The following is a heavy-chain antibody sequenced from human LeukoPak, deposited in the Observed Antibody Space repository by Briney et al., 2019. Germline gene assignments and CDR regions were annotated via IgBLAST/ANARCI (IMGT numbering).Heavy chain of an antibody. CDR1: GGTFSSYA. Sequence: SVKVSCKASGGTFSSYAISWVRQAPGQGLEWMGGIIPIFGTANYAQRFQGRVTITADESTSTAYMELSSLRSEDTAVYYCAENGISSGYSSSWYGYYYYGMDVWGQGTTVTVSS. CDR2: IIPIFGTA. CDR3: AENGISSGYSSSWYGYYYYGMDV. J-gene: IGHJ6*02. V-gene: IGHV1-69*13. D-gene: IGHD6-13*01.